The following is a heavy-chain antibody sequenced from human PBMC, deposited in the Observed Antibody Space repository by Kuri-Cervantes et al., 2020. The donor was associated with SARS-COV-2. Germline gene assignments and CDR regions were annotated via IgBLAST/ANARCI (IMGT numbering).Heavy chain of an antibody. CDR3: ARQCRYDFWSGYSNVGLCY. J-gene: IGHJ4*02. CDR1: GGSISSYY. V-gene: IGHV4-4*07. CDR2: MYASGGT. D-gene: IGHD3-3*01. Sequence: SETLSLTCTVSGGSISSYYWSWIRQSAGKGLEWIGLMYASGGTKYNPSLKSRVTMSVDTSKNQLSLKLRSVAAADTAVYYCARQCRYDFWSGYSNVGLCYWGQGTLVTVSS.